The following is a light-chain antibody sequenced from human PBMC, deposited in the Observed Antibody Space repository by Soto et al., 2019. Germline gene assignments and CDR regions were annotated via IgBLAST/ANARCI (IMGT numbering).Light chain of an antibody. Sequence: EIVLTQSPATLSLSPGERATLSCRASQSVSSYLAWYQQKPGHAHRLLIYAASNRATGIPARFSGSGSGTDFTLTISSLETEDFAVYYCQQRSNWPRTFGQGTKVEIK. J-gene: IGKJ1*01. CDR3: QQRSNWPRT. V-gene: IGKV3-11*01. CDR1: QSVSSY. CDR2: AAS.